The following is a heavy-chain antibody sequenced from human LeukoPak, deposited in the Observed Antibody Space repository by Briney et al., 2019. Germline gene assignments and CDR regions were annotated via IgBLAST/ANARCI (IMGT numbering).Heavy chain of an antibody. V-gene: IGHV4-4*02. D-gene: IGHD6-13*01. CDR1: GGSISSSNW. CDR2: IYHSGST. Sequence: TPSETLSLTCAVSGGSISSSNWWSWVRQPPGKGLEWIGEIYHSGSTNYNPSLKSRVTISVDKSKNQFSLKLSSVTAADTAVYYCARATRGTTRGIAAAGTFDYWGQGTLVTVSS. J-gene: IGHJ4*02. CDR3: ARATRGTTRGIAAAGTFDY.